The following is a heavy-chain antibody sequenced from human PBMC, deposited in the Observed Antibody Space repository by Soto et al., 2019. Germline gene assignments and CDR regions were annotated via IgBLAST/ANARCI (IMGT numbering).Heavy chain of an antibody. D-gene: IGHD3-10*01. CDR1: GFTFGDYA. CDR2: IRSKAYGGTT. J-gene: IGHJ6*02. Sequence: GGSLRLSCTAPGFTFGDYAMSWVRQAPGKGLEWVGFIRSKAYGGTTEYAASVKGRFTISRDDSKSIAYLQMNSLKTEDTAVYYCTRGSPFYYYYGMDVWGQGTTVTVSS. CDR3: TRGSPFYYYYGMDV. V-gene: IGHV3-49*04.